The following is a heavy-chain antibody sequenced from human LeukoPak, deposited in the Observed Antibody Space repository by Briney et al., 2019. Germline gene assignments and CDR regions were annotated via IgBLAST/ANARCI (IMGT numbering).Heavy chain of an antibody. D-gene: IGHD2-2*02. CDR2: ISYDGSNK. V-gene: IGHV3-30*03. J-gene: IGHJ5*02. CDR3: ARDWVCSTSCYTGENWFDP. CDR1: GFTFSTYS. Sequence: GGSLRLSCAASGFTFSTYSMHWVRQAPGKGLEWVAVISYDGSNKYYADSVKGRFTISRDNSKNTLYLQMNSLRAEDTAVYYCARDWVCSTSCYTGENWFDPWGQGTLVTVSS.